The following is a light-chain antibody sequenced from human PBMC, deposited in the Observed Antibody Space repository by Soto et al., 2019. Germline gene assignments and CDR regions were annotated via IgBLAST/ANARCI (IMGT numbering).Light chain of an antibody. Sequence: ENVLTQSPGTLSLSPGERATLSCRASQSVSSNFLAWYQQKPGQAPRLLIYGASNRATGIPDRFSGSGSGTDFTLTISRLEPEDFATYYCQQYYSFPPRTFGQGTKVEIK. V-gene: IGKV3-20*01. J-gene: IGKJ1*01. CDR2: GAS. CDR1: QSVSSNF. CDR3: QQYYSFPPRT.